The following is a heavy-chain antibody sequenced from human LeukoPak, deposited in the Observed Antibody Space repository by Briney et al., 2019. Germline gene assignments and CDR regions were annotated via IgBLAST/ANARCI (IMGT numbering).Heavy chain of an antibody. CDR3: ARRIYGYDAFDI. CDR2: IYYSGST. CDR1: GGSINSYY. J-gene: IGHJ3*02. V-gene: IGHV4-59*01. Sequence: SETLSLTCTVSGGSINSYYWSWIRQPPGKGLEWIGYIYYSGSTNYNPSLKSRVTISVETSKNQFSLKLRSVTAADTAVYYCARRIYGYDAFDIWGQGTMATVSA. D-gene: IGHD4-17*01.